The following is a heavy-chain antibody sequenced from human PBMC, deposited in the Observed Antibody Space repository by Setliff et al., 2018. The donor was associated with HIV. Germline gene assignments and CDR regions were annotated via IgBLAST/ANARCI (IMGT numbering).Heavy chain of an antibody. J-gene: IGHJ5*02. Sequence: PGGSLRLSCAASGFTFSNYAMSWVRQSPGKGLEWIGNVYHTGSTYYNPSLKSRVTMSVDTSKNHVSLKLSSVTAADTAVYYCARDHVFGSRTGFDPWGPGILVTVSS. CDR2: VYHTGST. CDR3: ARDHVFGSRTGFDP. V-gene: IGHV4-38-2*01. CDR1: GFTFSNYA. D-gene: IGHD3-10*01.